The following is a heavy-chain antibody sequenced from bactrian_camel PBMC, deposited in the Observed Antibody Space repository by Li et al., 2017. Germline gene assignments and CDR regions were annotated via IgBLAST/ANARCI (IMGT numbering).Heavy chain of an antibody. CDR2: IYAGSGPP. Sequence: HVQLVESGGGSVQTGGSLRLSCAASGDIASIGCMGWFRQAPGKARERIAAIYAGSGPPSYADSVKDRVTMSRDSATHTVFLQMNSLKPEDTATYYCAADPPSFGICDNRIDRFVHHGQGTQVTVS. J-gene: IGHJ4*01. CDR1: GDIASIGC. D-gene: IGHD5*01. V-gene: IGHV3S54*01.